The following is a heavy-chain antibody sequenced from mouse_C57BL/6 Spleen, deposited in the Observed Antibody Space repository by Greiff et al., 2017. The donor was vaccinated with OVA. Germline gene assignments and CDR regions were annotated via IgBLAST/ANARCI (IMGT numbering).Heavy chain of an antibody. CDR3: ARGENYYGSSLDY. J-gene: IGHJ2*01. CDR1: GYTFTSYW. V-gene: IGHV1-61*01. CDR2: IYPSDSET. Sequence: VHLQQHGAQLARPGSSVKLPCKASGYTFTSYWMAWVKQRPGQGLEWIGNIYPSDSETHYNQKFKDKATLTVDKSSSTAYMQLSSLTSEVAAVYYCARGENYYGSSLDYWGQGTTLTVSS. D-gene: IGHD1-1*01.